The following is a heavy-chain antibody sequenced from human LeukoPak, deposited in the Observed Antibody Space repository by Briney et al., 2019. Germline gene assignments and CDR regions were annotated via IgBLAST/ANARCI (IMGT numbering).Heavy chain of an antibody. J-gene: IGHJ6*03. V-gene: IGHV3-23*01. Sequence: GGSLRLSCAASGFTFSSYGMSWVRQAPGKGLEWVSAISGSGGSTYYADSVKGRFTISRDNSKNTLYLQMNSLRAEDTAVYYCAKESGSPLYYYYYMDVWGKGTTVTISS. CDR3: AKESGSPLYYYYYMDV. D-gene: IGHD1-26*01. CDR2: ISGSGGST. CDR1: GFTFSSYG.